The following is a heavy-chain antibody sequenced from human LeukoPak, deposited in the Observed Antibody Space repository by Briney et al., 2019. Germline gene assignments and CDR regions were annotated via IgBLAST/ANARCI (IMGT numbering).Heavy chain of an antibody. D-gene: IGHD2-15*01. CDR1: GFTFSDYY. J-gene: IGHJ3*02. V-gene: IGHV3-11*01. Sequence: GGSLRLSCAASGFTFSDYYMSWIRQAPGKGLEWVSYISSSGSTIYYADSVKGRFTISRDNAKNSLYLQMNSLRAEDTAVYYCATGDQVVAATHDAFDIWGQGTMVTVSS. CDR3: ATGDQVVAATHDAFDI. CDR2: ISSSGSTI.